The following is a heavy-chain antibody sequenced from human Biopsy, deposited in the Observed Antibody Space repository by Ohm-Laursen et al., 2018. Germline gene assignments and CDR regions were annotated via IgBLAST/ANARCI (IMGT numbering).Heavy chain of an antibody. J-gene: IGHJ6*02. CDR1: GFTFGDAW. CDR3: STGGGDFYYNGMDV. D-gene: IGHD3-16*01. CDR2: IKSKFDGETT. Sequence: SLRLSCAASGFTFGDAWMSWICQAPGKGLEWVSRIKSKFDGETTDYAAPVKGRFIISRDDSKSTLFLQMNSLKVEDTGVYFCSTGGGDFYYNGMDVWGQGTTVTVSS. V-gene: IGHV3-15*01.